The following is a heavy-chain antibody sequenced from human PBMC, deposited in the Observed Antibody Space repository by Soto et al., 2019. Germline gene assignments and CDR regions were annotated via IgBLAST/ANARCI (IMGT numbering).Heavy chain of an antibody. Sequence: ASVKVSCKVSGYTLTELSMHWVRQAPGKGLEWMGGFDPEDGETIYAQKFQGRVTMTEDTSTDTAYMELSSLRSEDTAVYYCATPSLLAVAEHYFDYWGQGTLVTVSS. V-gene: IGHV1-24*01. CDR2: FDPEDGET. J-gene: IGHJ4*02. CDR3: ATPSLLAVAEHYFDY. CDR1: GYTLTELS. D-gene: IGHD6-19*01.